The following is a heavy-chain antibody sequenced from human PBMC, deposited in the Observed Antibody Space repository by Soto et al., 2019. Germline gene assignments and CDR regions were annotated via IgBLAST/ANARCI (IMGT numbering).Heavy chain of an antibody. Sequence: QVQLHQWGPGLLKPSETLSLTCAVYGGPFSNFYWAWIRQPPGRGLEWIGEINQSGATTYSPSLKSRLSLSIDTSRTQFSLKLHAVTAADTAVYYCARWMLRVLVSRPHLPSFDHWGPGTAVIVSS. CDR2: INQSGAT. CDR3: ARWMLRVLVSRPHLPSFDH. CDR1: GGPFSNFY. D-gene: IGHD2-21*01. V-gene: IGHV4-34*01. J-gene: IGHJ4*02.